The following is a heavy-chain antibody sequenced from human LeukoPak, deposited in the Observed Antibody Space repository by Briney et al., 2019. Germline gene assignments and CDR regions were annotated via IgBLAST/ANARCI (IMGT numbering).Heavy chain of an antibody. CDR3: ARVGAGQWLVQYYYYYGMDV. Sequence: GGSLRLSCAASGFTFSSYSMNWVRQAPGKGLEWVSSISSSSSYIYYADSVKGRFTISRDNAKNSLYLQMNSLRAEDTAVYYCARVGAGQWLVQYYYYYGMDVWGQGTTVTASS. D-gene: IGHD6-19*01. CDR1: GFTFSSYS. CDR2: ISSSSSYI. J-gene: IGHJ6*02. V-gene: IGHV3-21*01.